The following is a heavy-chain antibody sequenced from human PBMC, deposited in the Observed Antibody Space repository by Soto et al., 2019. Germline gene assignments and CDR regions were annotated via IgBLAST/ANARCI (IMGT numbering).Heavy chain of an antibody. Sequence: LSLTCAVSGGSISTSDWWSWVRQPPGTGLEWIGEIFHSGSTHYNPSLRGRVSISVDKSKSQFSLKLTSVTAADTAVYYCARMGYCSGGRCYPAYYGMDVWGQGTTVTVSS. D-gene: IGHD2-15*01. CDR2: IFHSGST. V-gene: IGHV4-4*02. J-gene: IGHJ6*02. CDR1: GGSISTSDW. CDR3: ARMGYCSGGRCYPAYYGMDV.